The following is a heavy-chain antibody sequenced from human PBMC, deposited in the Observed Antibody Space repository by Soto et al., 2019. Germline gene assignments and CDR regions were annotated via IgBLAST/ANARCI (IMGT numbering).Heavy chain of an antibody. CDR3: ARDYRQWELLGAEYFQH. J-gene: IGHJ1*01. CDR2: ISAYNGNT. Sequence: QVQLVQSGAEVKKPGASVKVSCKASGYTFTSYGISWVRQAPGQGLEWMGWISAYNGNTNYAQKLQGRVTMTTDTSXSXXYMELRSLRSDDTAVYYCARDYRQWELLGAEYFQHWGQGTLVTVSS. V-gene: IGHV1-18*01. CDR1: GYTFTSYG. D-gene: IGHD1-26*01.